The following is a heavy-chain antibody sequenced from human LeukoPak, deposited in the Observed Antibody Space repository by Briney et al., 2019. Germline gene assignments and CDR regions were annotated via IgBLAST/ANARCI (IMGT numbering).Heavy chain of an antibody. J-gene: IGHJ5*02. Sequence: GRSLRLSCAASGLTFSSYGMHWVRQAPGRGLEWVAVISYDGTIRNYADSVNGRFTISRDNSKNTLYLQMNSLTAEDTALYYCAKGGCSSTTCYLANLWGQGTLVTVSS. D-gene: IGHD2-2*01. V-gene: IGHV3-30*18. CDR3: AKGGCSSTTCYLANL. CDR2: ISYDGTIR. CDR1: GLTFSSYG.